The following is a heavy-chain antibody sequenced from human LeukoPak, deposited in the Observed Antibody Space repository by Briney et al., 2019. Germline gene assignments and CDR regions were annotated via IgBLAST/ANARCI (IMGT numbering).Heavy chain of an antibody. CDR1: GYTFASYG. D-gene: IGHD3-22*01. J-gene: IGHJ4*02. CDR3: GRGNYDIDY. CDR2: ISAYNGNT. Sequence: ASVKVSCKASGYTFASYGISWVRQAPGQGLEWMGWISAYNGNTNYAQKFQGRVTMTRDNSITTAYMELSGLTSEDTAVYYCGRGNYDIDYWGQGTLVTVSS. V-gene: IGHV1-18*01.